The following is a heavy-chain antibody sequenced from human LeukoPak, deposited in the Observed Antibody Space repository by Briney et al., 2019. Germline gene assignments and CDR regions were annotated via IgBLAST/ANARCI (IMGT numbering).Heavy chain of an antibody. Sequence: GGSLRLSCVASGFTFSTYGMHWVRQAPGKGVEWVAVIWNDGSNNNYADCVKGRFNIYRDNSKNNVYVQMNSLRAEDTAVYYCARDYYYQSSGHDLDYWGQGTLVTVSS. CDR1: GFTFSTYG. V-gene: IGHV3-33*01. CDR3: ARDYYYQSSGHDLDY. J-gene: IGHJ4*02. CDR2: IWNDGSNN. D-gene: IGHD3-22*01.